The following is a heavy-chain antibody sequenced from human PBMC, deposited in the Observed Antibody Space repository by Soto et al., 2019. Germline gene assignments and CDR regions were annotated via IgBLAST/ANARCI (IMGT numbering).Heavy chain of an antibody. V-gene: IGHV4-39*01. CDR2: IYPDART. J-gene: IGHJ6*04. D-gene: IGHD6-6*01. Sequence: QLQLQESGPGLVKPSETLSLTCTVSGVSISSSGYSWGWIRQSPGKGLEWIVNIYPDARTYYNPSLRSRVALAIGTSPYQFSLKLRSVAASDTAVYYCATQQSSSAAHSYGMDVWGVGTTVTVSS. CDR1: GVSISSSGYS. CDR3: ATQQSSSAAHSYGMDV.